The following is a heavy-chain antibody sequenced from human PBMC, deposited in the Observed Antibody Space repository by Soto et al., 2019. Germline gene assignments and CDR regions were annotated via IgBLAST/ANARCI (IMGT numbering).Heavy chain of an antibody. Sequence: QVQLQESGPGLVKPSGTLSLTCSVSGGSVSSDAYYWRWIRQPPGKTLEWIGFILSGGGTSTNPSLRRPLSISVGSSTHQFSLRLTSVTASDTGVYFCAKEFSSGWYVDSWGGGNLVTVSS. CDR3: AKEFSSGWYVDS. J-gene: IGHJ4*02. CDR2: ILSGGGT. D-gene: IGHD6-19*01. V-gene: IGHV4-61*08. CDR1: GGSVSSDAYY.